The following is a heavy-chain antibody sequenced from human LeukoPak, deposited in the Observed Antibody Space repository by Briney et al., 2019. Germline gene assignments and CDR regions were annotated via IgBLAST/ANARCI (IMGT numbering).Heavy chain of an antibody. J-gene: IGHJ4*02. CDR2: INTDGSST. CDR1: GFTFSSYW. V-gene: IGHV3-74*01. CDR3: ARVLRSHGDLFDY. Sequence: GGSLRLSCAASGFTFSSYWMHWVRQAPVKGLVWVSRINTDGSSTSYADSVKGPFTISRDNAKNTLYLQMNSLRAEDTAVYYCARVLRSHGDLFDYWGQGTLVTVSS. D-gene: IGHD4-17*01.